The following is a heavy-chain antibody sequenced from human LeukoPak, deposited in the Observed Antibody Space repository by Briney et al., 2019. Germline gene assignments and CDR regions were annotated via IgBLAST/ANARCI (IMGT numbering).Heavy chain of an antibody. D-gene: IGHD5-12*01. CDR2: ISSSSSYI. Sequence: GGFLRLSCAASGFTFSSYSMNWVRQAPGKGLEWVSSISSSSSYIYYADSVKGRFTISRDNAKNSLYLQMNSLRAEDTAVYYCARNGNSGYDSLDYWGQGTLVTVSS. CDR3: ARNGNSGYDSLDY. V-gene: IGHV3-21*01. CDR1: GFTFSSYS. J-gene: IGHJ4*02.